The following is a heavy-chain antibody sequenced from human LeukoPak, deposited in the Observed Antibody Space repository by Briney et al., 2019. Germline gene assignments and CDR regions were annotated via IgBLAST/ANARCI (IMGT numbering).Heavy chain of an antibody. V-gene: IGHV4-61*05. CDR3: ARKYSSSPGFDY. J-gene: IGHJ4*02. Sequence: SETLSLTCTVSGGSISSSSYYWGWIRQSPGKGLEWIGYIYYSGSTNYNPSLKSRVTISVDTSKNQFSLKLSSVTAADTAVYYCARKYSSSPGFDYWGQGTLVTVSS. CDR2: IYYSGST. CDR1: GGSISSSSYY. D-gene: IGHD6-6*01.